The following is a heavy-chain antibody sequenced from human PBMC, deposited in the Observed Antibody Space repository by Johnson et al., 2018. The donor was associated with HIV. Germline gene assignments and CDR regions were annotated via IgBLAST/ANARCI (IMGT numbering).Heavy chain of an antibody. Sequence: VQLVESGGGLVQPGGSLRLSCAASGFTFGSYDMHWVRQAAGKRLEWVSTIGTTGDTYYPGSVKGRFTISREFARNSLYLQMNSLRAGDTAVYYCARAQFAVDDAFDIWGQGTMVTVSS. J-gene: IGHJ3*02. V-gene: IGHV3-13*01. CDR2: IGTTGDT. D-gene: IGHD6-19*01. CDR3: ARAQFAVDDAFDI. CDR1: GFTFGSYD.